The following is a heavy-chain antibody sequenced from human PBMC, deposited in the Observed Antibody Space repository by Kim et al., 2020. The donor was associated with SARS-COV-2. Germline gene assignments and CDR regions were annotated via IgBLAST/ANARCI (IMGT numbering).Heavy chain of an antibody. CDR3: AKEEGSGYSSGWTYYYYGIDV. Sequence: GGSLRLSCAASGFTFSSYGMHWVRQAPGKGLEWVAVISYDGSNKYYADSVKGRFTISRDNSKNMLYLQMNSLRAEDTAVYHCAKEEGSGYSSGWTYYYYGIDVWGQGTTVTVSS. CDR1: GFTFSSYG. J-gene: IGHJ6*02. CDR2: ISYDGSNK. V-gene: IGHV3-30*18. D-gene: IGHD6-19*01.